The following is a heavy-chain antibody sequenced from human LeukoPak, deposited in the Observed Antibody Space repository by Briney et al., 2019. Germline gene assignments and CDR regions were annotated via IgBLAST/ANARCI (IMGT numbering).Heavy chain of an antibody. CDR2: INPNSGGT. V-gene: IGHV1-2*02. CDR3: ARAGRALYYDSSGLNFDY. CDR1: GYTFTGYY. D-gene: IGHD3-22*01. Sequence: GASVKVSCKASGYTFTGYYMHWVRQAPGQGLEWMGWINPNSGGTNYAQKFQGRVTMTRDTSISTAYMELSRLRTDDTAVYYCARAGRALYYDSSGLNFDYWGQGTLVTVSS. J-gene: IGHJ4*02.